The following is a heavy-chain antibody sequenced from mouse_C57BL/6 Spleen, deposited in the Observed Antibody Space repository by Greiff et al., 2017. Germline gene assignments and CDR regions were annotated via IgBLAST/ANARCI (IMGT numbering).Heavy chain of an antibody. CDR1: GYTFTSYT. V-gene: IGHV1-4*01. CDR3: ARPMVTTEYYFDY. D-gene: IGHD2-2*01. CDR2: INPSSGYT. J-gene: IGHJ2*01. Sequence: VQLKQSGAELARPGASVKMSCKASGYTFTSYTMHWVKQRPGQGLEWIGYINPSSGYTKYNQKFKDKATLTADKSSSTAYMQLSSLTSEDSAVYYCARPMVTTEYYFDYWGKGTTLTVSS.